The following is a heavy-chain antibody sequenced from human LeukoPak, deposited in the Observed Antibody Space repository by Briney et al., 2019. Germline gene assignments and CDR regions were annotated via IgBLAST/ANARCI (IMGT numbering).Heavy chain of an antibody. Sequence: KTGGSLRLSCAASGFTFSDYYMSWIRQAPGKGLEWVSYISSSGSTIYYADSVKGRFTISRDNSKNTLYLQMNSLRAEDTAVYYCAKSGVGATVVPLVYWGQGTLVTVSS. V-gene: IGHV3-11*01. CDR3: AKSGVGATVVPLVY. D-gene: IGHD1-26*01. J-gene: IGHJ4*02. CDR1: GFTFSDYY. CDR2: ISSSGSTI.